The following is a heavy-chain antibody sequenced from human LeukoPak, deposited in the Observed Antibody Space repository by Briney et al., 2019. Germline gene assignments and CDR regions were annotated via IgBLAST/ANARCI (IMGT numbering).Heavy chain of an antibody. Sequence: GGSLRLSCAASGFTFSSYSMNWVRQAPGKGLEWVSSISSSSSYIYYADAVKGRFTISRDNAKNSLYLQMNSLRAEDTAVYYCAREGAYYYDFYYYYGMDVWGQGTTVTVSS. D-gene: IGHD3-22*01. J-gene: IGHJ6*02. V-gene: IGHV3-21*01. CDR1: GFTFSSYS. CDR2: ISSSSSYI. CDR3: AREGAYYYDFYYYYGMDV.